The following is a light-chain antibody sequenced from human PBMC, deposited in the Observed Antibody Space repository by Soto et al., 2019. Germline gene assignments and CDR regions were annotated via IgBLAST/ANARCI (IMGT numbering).Light chain of an antibody. CDR1: SSDVGDYKY. Sequence: QSVLTQPASVSGSPGQSITISCTGTSSDVGDYKYVSWYQQHPGKAPKLIIYAVSNRPSGISNRVAGSKSGNTASLTVSGLQAEDEADYYCNPCTDGTSLIVGGGTQPAVL. CDR3: NPCTDGTSLI. V-gene: IGLV2-14*01. J-gene: IGLJ2*01. CDR2: AVS.